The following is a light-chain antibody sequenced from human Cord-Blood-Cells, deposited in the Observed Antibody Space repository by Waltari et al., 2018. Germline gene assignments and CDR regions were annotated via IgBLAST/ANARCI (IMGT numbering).Light chain of an antibody. CDR3: QQYGSSPPLT. CDR2: GAS. V-gene: IGKV3-20*01. Sequence: EIVLTQSPGTLSLSPGERATLPCRASQSVSSSYLAWYQQKPGQAHRLLIYGASSRATGIPDRFSGSGSGTDFTLTISRLEPEDFAVYYCQQYGSSPPLTFGGGTKVEIK. J-gene: IGKJ4*01. CDR1: QSVSSSY.